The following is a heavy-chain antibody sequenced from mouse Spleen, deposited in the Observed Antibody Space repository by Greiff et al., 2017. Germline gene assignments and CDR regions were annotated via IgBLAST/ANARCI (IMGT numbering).Heavy chain of an antibody. J-gene: IGHJ2*01. CDR3: ARRLGDYFDY. CDR1: GFTFSDYG. Sequence: EVKLMESGGGLVKPGGSLKLSCAASGFTFSDYGMHWVRQAPEKGLEWVAYISSGSSTIYYADTVKGRFTISRDNAKNTLFLQMTSLRSEDTAMYYGARRLGDYFDYWGQGTTLTVSS. V-gene: IGHV5-17*01. CDR2: ISSGSSTI.